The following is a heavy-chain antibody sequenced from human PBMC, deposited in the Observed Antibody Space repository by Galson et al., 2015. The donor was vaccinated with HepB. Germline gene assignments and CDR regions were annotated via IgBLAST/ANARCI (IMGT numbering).Heavy chain of an antibody. Sequence: SLRLAGADSGVTFRSNAMSWVRQAPGKGLEWVSAISGSGGSTYYADSVKGRFTISRDNSKNTLSLQMNSLRAEDTAVYYCAKEGSGWYQKAFDIWGQGTLVTVSS. CDR2: ISGSGGST. V-gene: IGHV3-23*01. D-gene: IGHD6-19*01. CDR1: GVTFRSNA. J-gene: IGHJ3*02. CDR3: AKEGSGWYQKAFDI.